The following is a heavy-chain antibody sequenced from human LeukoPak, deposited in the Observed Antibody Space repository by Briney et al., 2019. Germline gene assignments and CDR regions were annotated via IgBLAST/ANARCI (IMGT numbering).Heavy chain of an antibody. Sequence: PGGSLRLSCAASGFIFSNYGMHWVRQAPGMGLEWVAVISYDGSNKYYADSVKGRCTISRDNSKNTLSLQMNTLRAEDTAVYYCAKENPVGGTNYFDYWGQGTLVTVSS. J-gene: IGHJ4*02. CDR3: AKENPVGGTNYFDY. CDR2: ISYDGSNK. V-gene: IGHV3-30*18. CDR1: GFIFSNYG. D-gene: IGHD1-26*01.